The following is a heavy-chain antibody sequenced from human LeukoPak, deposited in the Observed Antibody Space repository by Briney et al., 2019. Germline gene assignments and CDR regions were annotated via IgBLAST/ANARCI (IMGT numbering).Heavy chain of an antibody. CDR3: ARGRIQLWSRYNWFDP. J-gene: IGHJ5*02. D-gene: IGHD5-18*01. V-gene: IGHV4-31*03. CDR2: IYYSGST. CDR1: GGSISSGTYY. Sequence: PSQTLSLTCTVSGGSISSGTYYWSWIRQHPGKGLEWIGYIYYSGSTYYNPSLKSRVTISIDTSKNQFSLKLSSVTAADTAVYYCARGRIQLWSRYNWFDPWGQGTLVTVSS.